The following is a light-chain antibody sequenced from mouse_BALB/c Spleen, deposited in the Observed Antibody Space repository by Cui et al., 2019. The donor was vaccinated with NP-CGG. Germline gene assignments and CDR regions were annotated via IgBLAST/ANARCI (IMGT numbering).Light chain of an antibody. V-gene: IGLV1*01. CDR3: ALCYSNHWV. Sequence: QAVVTEESALTTSPGETVTLTCCSSTGAVTISTYANWVQYKPDHLFTGLIGSSNNRAPGLPSRFSGSLIGDKAALPITWAQTEDEAIYFCALCYSNHWVFGGGTKLTVL. CDR1: TGAVTISTY. CDR2: SSN. J-gene: IGLJ1*01.